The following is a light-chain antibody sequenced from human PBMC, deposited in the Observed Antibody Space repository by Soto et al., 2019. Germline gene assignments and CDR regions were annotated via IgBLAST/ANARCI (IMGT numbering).Light chain of an antibody. CDR2: EIS. J-gene: IGLJ2*01. Sequence: QSALTQPASVSESPGQSITISCTGTSSDVGASDFVSWYQQHPGKAPELIIYEISNRPSGVSSRFSGSKSGNTASLTISGLQAEDESDYYCSSYTTSHTLVFGGGTKITVL. CDR3: SSYTTSHTLV. CDR1: SSDVGASDF. V-gene: IGLV2-14*01.